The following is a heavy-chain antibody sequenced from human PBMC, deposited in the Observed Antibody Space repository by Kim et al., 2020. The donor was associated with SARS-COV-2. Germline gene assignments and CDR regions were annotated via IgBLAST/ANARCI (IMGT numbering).Heavy chain of an antibody. D-gene: IGHD2-8*02. CDR3: VRVRTGGSYHYDMDV. J-gene: IGHJ6*02. Sequence: GGSLRLSCAASGFTFSNYGMHWVRQAPGKGLEWVTVIWHDGTIKYYADPVKGRFTISRDNSKNTLYLQMNSLRAEDTAVYYCVRVRTGGSYHYDMDVWGQGTTVTVSS. CDR2: IWHDGTIK. CDR1: GFTFSNYG. V-gene: IGHV3-33*01.